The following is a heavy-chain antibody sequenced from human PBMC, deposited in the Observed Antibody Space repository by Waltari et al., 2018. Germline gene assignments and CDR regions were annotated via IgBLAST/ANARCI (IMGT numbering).Heavy chain of an antibody. V-gene: IGHV3-23*01. CDR2: ITSRGEST. CDR1: GFTSSNHA. D-gene: IGHD1-1*01. CDR3: AKDGAPPNQLYWFFDL. J-gene: IGHJ2*01. Sequence: EVQLLESGGGLAQPGGSLRLSCVASGFTSSNHAMNWVRQAPGKGLEWVSGITSRGESTFYADSVKGRFTSSRDNSKNTLYLHMNSLRAEDTAIYYCAKDGAPPNQLYWFFDLWGRGTLVTV.